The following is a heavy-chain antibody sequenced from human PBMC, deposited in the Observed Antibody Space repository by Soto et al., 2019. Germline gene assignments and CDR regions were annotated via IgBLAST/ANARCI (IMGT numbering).Heavy chain of an antibody. CDR3: ARHVSPGTSTLYLDAFDI. CDR1: GFSLGSYW. J-gene: IGHJ3*02. V-gene: IGHV3-7*05. D-gene: IGHD2-8*01. Sequence: EAQLVESGGGLVQPGGSLRLSCEASGFSLGSYWMTWVRQAPGKGLEWVANIKKDGSRTSYLDSVRGRFTISRDNVGNSLSLQMDSLRAEDTGLYFCARHVSPGTSTLYLDAFDIWGQGTMVTVSS. CDR2: IKKDGSRT.